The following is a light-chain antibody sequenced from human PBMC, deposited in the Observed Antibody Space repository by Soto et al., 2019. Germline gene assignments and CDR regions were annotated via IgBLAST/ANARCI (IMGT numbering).Light chain of an antibody. Sequence: EIVLTQSPATLSLSPGERATLSCRASQSVSSYLAWYQQKPGQAPRLLIYDASNRATGIPARFSGSGSGTAFTLTISNLEPEDFALYYCQQRSNWPQYTFGQGTKLEIK. CDR1: QSVSSY. V-gene: IGKV3-11*01. CDR3: QQRSNWPQYT. CDR2: DAS. J-gene: IGKJ2*01.